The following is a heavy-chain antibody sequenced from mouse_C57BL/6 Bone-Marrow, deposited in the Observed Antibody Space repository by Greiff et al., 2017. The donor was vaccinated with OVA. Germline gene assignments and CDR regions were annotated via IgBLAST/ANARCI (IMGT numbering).Heavy chain of an antibody. J-gene: IGHJ1*03. CDR1: GYTFTTYP. V-gene: IGHV1-47*01. CDR2: FHPYNDDT. CDR3: ARQGYGSSLGYWYFDV. Sequence: QVQLQQSGAELVKPGASVKMSCKASGYTFTTYPIEWMKQNHGKSLEWIGNFHPYNDDTKYNEKLKGKATLTVEKSSSTVYLELSRLTSDDSAVYYCARQGYGSSLGYWYFDVWGTGTTVTVSS. D-gene: IGHD1-1*01.